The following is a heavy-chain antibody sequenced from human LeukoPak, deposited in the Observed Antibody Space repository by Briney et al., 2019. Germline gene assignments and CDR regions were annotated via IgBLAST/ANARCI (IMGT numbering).Heavy chain of an antibody. CDR1: GFTFSSYS. CDR3: ARVLYGANYCYYMDV. V-gene: IGHV3-21*01. Sequence: GGSLRLSCAASGFTFSSYSMNWVRQAPGKGLEWVSSISSSSSYIYYADSVKGRFTISRDNAKNSLCLQMNSLRAEDTAVYYCARVLYGANYCYYMDVWGKGTTVTVSS. D-gene: IGHD4-17*01. J-gene: IGHJ6*03. CDR2: ISSSSSYI.